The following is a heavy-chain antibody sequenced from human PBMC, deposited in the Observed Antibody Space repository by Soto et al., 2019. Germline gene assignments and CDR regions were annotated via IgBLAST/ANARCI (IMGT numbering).Heavy chain of an antibody. CDR1: GGSLSSNY. CDR2: ISYSGTT. V-gene: IGHV4-59*01. Sequence: PSETLSLTCTVSGGSLSSNYWSWIRRPPEMGLEWIASISYSGTTNYNSSLKSRVTISVDTSKNQFSLKFNSVTAADTAVYYCAREGYNFGPFDNWGQGALVT. CDR3: AREGYNFGPFDN. J-gene: IGHJ4*02. D-gene: IGHD5-18*01.